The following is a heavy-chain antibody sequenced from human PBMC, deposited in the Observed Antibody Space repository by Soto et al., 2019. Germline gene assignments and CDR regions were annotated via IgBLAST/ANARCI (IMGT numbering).Heavy chain of an antibody. CDR2: ISSSSTI. J-gene: IGHJ4*02. D-gene: IGHD3-10*01. Sequence: GGSLRLSCAASGFTFSSYSMNWVRQAPGKGLEWVSYISSSSTIYYADSVKGRFTISRDNAKNSLYLQMNSLRDEDTAVYYCARIPYYYGSGSYYPLDYWGQGTLVTVSS. CDR1: GFTFSSYS. V-gene: IGHV3-48*02. CDR3: ARIPYYYGSGSYYPLDY.